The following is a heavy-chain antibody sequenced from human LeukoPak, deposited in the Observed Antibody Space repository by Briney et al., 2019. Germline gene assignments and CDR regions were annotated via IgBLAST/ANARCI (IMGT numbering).Heavy chain of an antibody. D-gene: IGHD5-18*01. V-gene: IGHV4-4*07. CDR2: IYTSGST. CDR3: ARSGRGYTYGTHYYYMDV. CDR1: DVSISSYY. Sequence: SETLSLTCTVSDVSISSYYWSWIRQPAGKGLEWIGRIYTSGSTNYNPSLKSRVTMSVETSKNQFSLKMTSVTAADTAVYFCARSGRGYTYGTHYYYMDVWGKGTTVTVSS. J-gene: IGHJ6*03.